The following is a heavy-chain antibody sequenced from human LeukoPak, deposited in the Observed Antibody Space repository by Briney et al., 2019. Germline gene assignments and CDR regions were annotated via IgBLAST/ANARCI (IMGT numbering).Heavy chain of an antibody. CDR1: GFTFSNAW. J-gene: IGHJ4*02. Sequence: PGGSLRLSCAASGFTFSNAWMSWVRQAPGKGLEWVGRIKSKTDGGTTDYAAPVKGRFTISRDDSKNTLYLQMNSLKTEDTAVYYCTTVNPYEGSGSYHSLVYFDYWGQGTLVTISS. CDR3: TTVNPYEGSGSYHSLVYFDY. CDR2: IKSKTDGGTT. D-gene: IGHD3-10*01. V-gene: IGHV3-15*01.